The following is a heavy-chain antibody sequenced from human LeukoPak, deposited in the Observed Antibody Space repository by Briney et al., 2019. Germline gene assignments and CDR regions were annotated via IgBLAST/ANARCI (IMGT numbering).Heavy chain of an antibody. CDR1: GFTFSTYN. V-gene: IGHV3-21*04. CDR2: ISSDSSYI. Sequence: GGSLRLSCAASGFTFSTYNMNWFRQAPGKGLEYVSSISSDSSYIYYADSLKGRFTISRDNAKNSLYLQMSSLRSEDTAVYYCARGNRYYFDYWGQGTLVTVSS. J-gene: IGHJ4*02. CDR3: ARGNRYYFDY. D-gene: IGHD3-16*02.